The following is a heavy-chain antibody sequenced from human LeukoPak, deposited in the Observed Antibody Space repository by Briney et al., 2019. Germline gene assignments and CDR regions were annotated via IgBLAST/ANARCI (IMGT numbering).Heavy chain of an antibody. CDR2: INPSGGST. Sequence: ASVKVSCKASGYTFTSYYMHWVRQAPGQGLEWMGIINPSGGSTSYAQKFQGRVTMTRDTSTSTVYMELSSLRSEDTAVYYCARQGAYGSESYRPSGFDPSGQGTLVTVFS. D-gene: IGHD3-10*01. CDR3: ARQGAYGSESYRPSGFDP. J-gene: IGHJ5*02. V-gene: IGHV1-46*01. CDR1: GYTFTSYY.